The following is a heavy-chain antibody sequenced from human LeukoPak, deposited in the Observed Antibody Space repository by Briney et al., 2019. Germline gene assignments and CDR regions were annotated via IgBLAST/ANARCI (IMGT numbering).Heavy chain of an antibody. CDR1: GYTFTTYG. CDR3: ARADATSVPDVFDI. Sequence: ASVKVSCKASGYTFTTYGISWVRQAPGQGLEWMAWISTYNGNTKYAQKVQGRVTMTTDTSTSTAYMEVRSLRSDDTAVYYCARADATSVPDVFDIWGQGTMVSVSS. V-gene: IGHV1-18*01. J-gene: IGHJ3*02. CDR2: ISTYNGNT. D-gene: IGHD2-15*01.